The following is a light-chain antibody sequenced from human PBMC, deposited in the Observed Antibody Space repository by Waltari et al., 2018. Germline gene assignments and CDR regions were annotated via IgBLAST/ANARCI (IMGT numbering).Light chain of an antibody. CDR1: EDIRND. V-gene: IGKV1-6*01. J-gene: IGKJ4*01. CDR3: LQDYIFPLT. CDR2: AAS. Sequence: AIQMTQSPSSLSASVGDRVTITCRASEDIRNDLGWYQQKPGKAPRLLIFAASTLQSGVPSGFSGSGSGTDFTLTISSLQPEDFATYFCLQDYIFPLTFGGGTTVEI.